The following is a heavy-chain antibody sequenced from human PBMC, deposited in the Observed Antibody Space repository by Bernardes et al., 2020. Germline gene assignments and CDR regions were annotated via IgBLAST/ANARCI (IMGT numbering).Heavy chain of an antibody. CDR1: GFSFNTYA. J-gene: IGHJ4*02. V-gene: IGHV3-23*01. Sequence: GGSLRLSCAASGFSFNTYAMNWVRQAPGKGLEWVSAISGDGYTSYFADFVKGRFTISRDNSKNTLYLQLNSLRAEDTAVYFCGKVYVGGGYNCVDNWGQGTLVTVSS. D-gene: IGHD3-22*01. CDR3: GKVYVGGGYNCVDN. CDR2: ISGDGYTS.